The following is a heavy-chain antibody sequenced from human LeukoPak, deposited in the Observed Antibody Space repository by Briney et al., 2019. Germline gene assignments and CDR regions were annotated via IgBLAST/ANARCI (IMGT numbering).Heavy chain of an antibody. J-gene: IGHJ4*02. CDR1: GYTFSNFW. V-gene: IGHV3-7*01. CDR3: AKGWSDHQY. Sequence: GGSLRLSCAASGYTFSNFWMTWVRQAPGKGLEWVANIKQDGSEKFYVDSVKGRFTISRDNAKNSLYLQMNSLRADDAAVYYCAKGWSDHQYWGQGTLVTVSS. D-gene: IGHD6-13*01. CDR2: IKQDGSEK.